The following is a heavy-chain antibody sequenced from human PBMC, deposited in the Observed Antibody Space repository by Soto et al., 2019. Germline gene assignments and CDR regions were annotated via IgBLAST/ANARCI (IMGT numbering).Heavy chain of an antibody. J-gene: IGHJ5*02. V-gene: IGHV1-69*01. CDR3: ARSGGGMIFGVDPKYLYNWFDP. Sequence: QVQLVQSGAEVKKPGSSVKVSCKASGGTFSSYAISWVRQAPGQGLEWMGGIIPIFGTANYAQKFQGRVTITADESTSTAYMELSSLRSEDTAVYYCARSGGGMIFGVDPKYLYNWFDPWGQGTLVTVSS. CDR1: GGTFSSYA. CDR2: IIPIFGTA. D-gene: IGHD3-3*01.